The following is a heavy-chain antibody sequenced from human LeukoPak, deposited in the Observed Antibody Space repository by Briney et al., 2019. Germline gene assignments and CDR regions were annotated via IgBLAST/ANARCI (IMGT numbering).Heavy chain of an antibody. CDR3: AKSVATTIYYYYYGMDV. Sequence: GRSLRLSCAASGFTFDDYAMHWVRQAPGKGLEWVSGISWNSGSIGYADSVKGRFTISRDNAKNSLYLQMNSLRAEDTAVYYCAKSVATTIYYYYYGMDVWGQGTTVTVSS. V-gene: IGHV3-9*01. J-gene: IGHJ6*02. D-gene: IGHD5-12*01. CDR2: ISWNSGSI. CDR1: GFTFDDYA.